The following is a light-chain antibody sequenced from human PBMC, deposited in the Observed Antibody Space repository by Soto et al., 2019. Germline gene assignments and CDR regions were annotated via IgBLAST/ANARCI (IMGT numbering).Light chain of an antibody. CDR3: SSSTTSSTYV. V-gene: IGLV2-14*01. CDR1: SSDVGGYNY. Sequence: QSALTQPASVSGSPGQSITISCTGTSSDVGGYNYVSWYQQHPGKAPKLMIYDVSNRPSGVSNRFSGSKSGNTASLTISGLQAEDEADYYCSSSTTSSTYVFGTGTKLTAL. J-gene: IGLJ1*01. CDR2: DVS.